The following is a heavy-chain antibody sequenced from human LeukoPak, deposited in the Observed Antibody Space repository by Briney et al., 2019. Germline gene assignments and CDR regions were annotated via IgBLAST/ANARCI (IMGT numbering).Heavy chain of an antibody. J-gene: IGHJ3*02. Sequence: GGSLRLSCAASGFTFSNYWMTWVRQAPGKGLEWVANIKHDGSEDYYLDSVKGRFTISRDNAKSSMWLQMNSLRAEDTAVYYCARDQNVLLWFGELLGAFDIWGQGTMVTVSS. D-gene: IGHD3-10*01. CDR3: ARDQNVLLWFGELLGAFDI. CDR2: IKHDGSED. V-gene: IGHV3-7*01. CDR1: GFTFSNYW.